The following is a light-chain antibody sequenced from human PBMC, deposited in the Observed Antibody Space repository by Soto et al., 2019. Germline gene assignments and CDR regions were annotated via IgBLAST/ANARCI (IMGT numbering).Light chain of an antibody. Sequence: DIQMTQSPSSLYGSVGDRVTITCRASQDISNYLAWYQQKPGKVPKLLIYAASTLQSGVPSRFSGSGSGTDFTLTISSLQPEDVATYYCQRYNSAPQTFGPGTKVDIK. CDR3: QRYNSAPQT. CDR2: AAS. CDR1: QDISNY. V-gene: IGKV1-27*01. J-gene: IGKJ3*01.